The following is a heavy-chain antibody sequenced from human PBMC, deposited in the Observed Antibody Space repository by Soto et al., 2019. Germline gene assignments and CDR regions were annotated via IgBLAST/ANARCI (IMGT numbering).Heavy chain of an antibody. D-gene: IGHD6-13*01. CDR2: ISGSGGST. J-gene: IGHJ4*02. CDR3: AKDHEWVGSSWYFDY. V-gene: IGHV3-23*01. Sequence: GGSLRLSCAASGFTFSSYAMSWVRQAPGKGLEWVSAISGSGGSTYYADSVKGRFTISRDNSKNTLYLQMNNLRAEDTAVYYCAKDHEWVGSSWYFDYWGQGTLVTVSS. CDR1: GFTFSSYA.